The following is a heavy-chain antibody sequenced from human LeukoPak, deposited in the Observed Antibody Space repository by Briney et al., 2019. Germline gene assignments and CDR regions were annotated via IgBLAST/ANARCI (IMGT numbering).Heavy chain of an antibody. V-gene: IGHV3-20*04. CDR1: GFTFDDYA. CDR3: ARGSVQLWLRDTYYYMDV. Sequence: RTGGSLRLSCAASGFTFDDYAMNWVRQVPGRGLEWVSGINWNGRITEYADSVKDRFTISRQNTKNSLHLYMNNLGGEDTALYFCARGSVQLWLRDTYYYMDVWGKGTTVTVSS. CDR2: INWNGRIT. D-gene: IGHD5-18*01. J-gene: IGHJ6*03.